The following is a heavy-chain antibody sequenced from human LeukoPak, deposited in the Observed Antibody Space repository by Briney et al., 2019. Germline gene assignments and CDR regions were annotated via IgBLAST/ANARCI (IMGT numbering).Heavy chain of an antibody. V-gene: IGHV3-74*01. CDR3: AKDAFARGAGPYDY. CDR1: GITFSTYW. J-gene: IGHJ4*02. Sequence: GGSLRLSCAGSGITFSTYWMHWVRQAPGKGLVWVSRINSEGSTISYADSVKGRFTISRDNSKNTLYLQMNSLTVEDTAVYYCAKDAFARGAGPYDYWGQGTVVTVSS. D-gene: IGHD3-10*01. CDR2: INSEGSTI.